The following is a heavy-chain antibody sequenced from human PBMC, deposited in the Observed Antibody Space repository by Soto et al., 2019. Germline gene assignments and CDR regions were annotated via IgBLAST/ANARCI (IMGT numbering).Heavy chain of an antibody. CDR1: GFTFSSYA. CDR2: ISYDGSNK. V-gene: IGHV3-30-3*01. CDR3: ARDRAAADSKYYYYGMDV. Sequence: PGGSLRLSCAASGFTFSSYAMHWVRQAPGKGLEWVAVISYDGSNKYYADSVKGRFTISRDNSKNTLYLQMNSLRAEDTAVYYCARDRAAADSKYYYYGMDVWGQGNTVTVSS. D-gene: IGHD6-13*01. J-gene: IGHJ6*02.